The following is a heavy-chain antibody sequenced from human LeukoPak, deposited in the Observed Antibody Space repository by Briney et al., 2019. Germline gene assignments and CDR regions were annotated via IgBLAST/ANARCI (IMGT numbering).Heavy chain of an antibody. D-gene: IGHD6-13*01. CDR1: GFTFANYA. J-gene: IGHJ4*02. V-gene: IGHV3-23*01. CDR2: ISPGSVNT. Sequence: GGSLRLSCAASGFTFANYAMTWVRQAPGKGLEWVSAISPGSVNTYYADSVRGRFTISRDNSKNTLYVQINTLRADDTAVYYCATYGTSSRVFDYWGQGTLVTVSS. CDR3: ATYGTSSRVFDY.